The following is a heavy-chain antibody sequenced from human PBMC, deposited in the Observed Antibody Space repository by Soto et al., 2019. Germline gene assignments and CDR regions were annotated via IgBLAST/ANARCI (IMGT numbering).Heavy chain of an antibody. Sequence: GXAALDSCRAAVYTFIGHYFHWVRQAHAQGPEWMGEIGPESGATRYAEKFQVRVTITRDTSITTVYMELKNLRPDDTSVYYCGRGRSGQIVVFYWGQGTPVTASS. CDR1: VYTFIGHY. CDR3: GRGRSGQIVVFY. D-gene: IGHD2-15*01. CDR2: IGPESGAT. V-gene: IGHV1-2*02. J-gene: IGHJ4*02.